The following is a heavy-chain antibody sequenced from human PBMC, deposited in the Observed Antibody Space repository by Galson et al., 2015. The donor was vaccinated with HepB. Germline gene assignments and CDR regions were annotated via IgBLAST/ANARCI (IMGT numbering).Heavy chain of an antibody. D-gene: IGHD3-22*01. CDR1: GFTFTSYA. J-gene: IGHJ4*02. CDR2: ISYDGSNK. CDR3: ARDRDSSGPPDY. Sequence: SLRLSCAASGFTFTSYAMHWVRQAPGKGLEWVAVISYDGSNKYYADSVKGRFTFSRDNSKNTLYLQINSLRTEDTAVYYCARDRDSSGPPDYWGQGTLVTVSS. V-gene: IGHV3-30*04.